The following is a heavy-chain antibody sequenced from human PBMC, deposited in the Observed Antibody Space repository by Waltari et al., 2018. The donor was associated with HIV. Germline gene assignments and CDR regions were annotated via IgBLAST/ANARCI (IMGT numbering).Heavy chain of an antibody. D-gene: IGHD3-22*01. CDR1: GGSISSSSYY. CDR2: IYYSGST. CDR3: ARFDYYDSSGYEY. Sequence: QLQLQESGPGLVQPSETLSLPCTVSGGSISSSSYYWGWIRHPPGKGLEWIGSIYYSGSTYYNPSLKSRVTISVDTSKNQFSLKLSSVTAADTAVYYCARFDYYDSSGYEYWGQGTLVTVSS. J-gene: IGHJ4*02. V-gene: IGHV4-39*01.